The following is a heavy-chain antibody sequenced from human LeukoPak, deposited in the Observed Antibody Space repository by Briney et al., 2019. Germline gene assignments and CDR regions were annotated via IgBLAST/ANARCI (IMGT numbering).Heavy chain of an antibody. CDR2: FDPEDGET. J-gene: IGHJ4*02. V-gene: IGHV1-24*01. CDR1: GYTLTELS. D-gene: IGHD2-2*02. CDR3: ARVKDTQYYFDY. Sequence: ASVKVSCKVSGYTLTELSMRWVRQAPGKGLEWMGGFDPEDGETIYAQKFQGRVTMTEDTSTDTAYMELSSLRSEDTAVYYCARVKDTQYYFDYWGQGSLVTVSS.